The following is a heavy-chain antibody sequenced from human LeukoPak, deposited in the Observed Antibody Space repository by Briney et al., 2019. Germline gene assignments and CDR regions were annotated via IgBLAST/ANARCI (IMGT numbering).Heavy chain of an antibody. D-gene: IGHD6-19*01. CDR3: ARVSGSGWSPRFDY. CDR1: GYTFTGYY. CDR2: INPNSGGT. J-gene: IGHJ4*02. V-gene: IGHV1-2*02. Sequence: GASVKVSCKASGYTFTGYYMHWVRQAPGQGLEWMGWINPNSGGTNYAQKFQGRVTMTRDTSTSTVYMELSSLRSEDTAVYYCARVSGSGWSPRFDYWGQGTLVTVSS.